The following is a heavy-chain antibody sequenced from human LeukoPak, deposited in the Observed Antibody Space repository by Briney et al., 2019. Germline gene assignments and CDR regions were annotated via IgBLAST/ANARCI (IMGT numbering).Heavy chain of an antibody. J-gene: IGHJ6*04. D-gene: IGHD3-3*01. CDR1: GGSISSSSYY. V-gene: IGHV4-39*07. CDR2: IYTSGST. Sequence: SETLSLTCTVSGGSISSSSYYWGWIRQPPGKGLEWIGSIYTSGSTNYNPSLKSRVTISVDTSKNQFSLKLSSVTAADTAVYYCARGDFWSGSLDVWGKGTTVTVSS. CDR3: ARGDFWSGSLDV.